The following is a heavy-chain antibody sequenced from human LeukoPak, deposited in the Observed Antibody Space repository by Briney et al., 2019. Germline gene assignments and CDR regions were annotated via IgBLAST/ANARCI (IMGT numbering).Heavy chain of an antibody. CDR2: ISAYNGNT. V-gene: IGHV1-18*01. J-gene: IGHJ6*02. CDR3: ARDIVVVPAAMDYGMDV. CDR1: GYTFTSYG. Sequence: ASVNVSCKASGYTFTSYGISWVRQAPGQGLEWMGWISAYNGNTNYAQKLQGRVTMTTDTSTSTAYMELRSLRSDDTAVYYCARDIVVVPAAMDYGMDVWGQGTTVTVSS. D-gene: IGHD2-2*01.